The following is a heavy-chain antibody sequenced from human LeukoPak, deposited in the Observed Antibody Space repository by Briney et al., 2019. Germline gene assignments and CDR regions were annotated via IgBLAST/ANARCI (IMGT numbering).Heavy chain of an antibody. Sequence: GGSLRLSCAASGFTFSSYGMHWVRQAPGKGLEWVAVIWYDGSNKYYADSVKGRFTISRDNSKNTLYLQMNSLRAEDTAVYYCARESFGGGSYYAYWGQGTLVTVSS. CDR1: GFTFSSYG. J-gene: IGHJ4*02. CDR2: IWYDGSNK. CDR3: ARESFGGGSYYAY. D-gene: IGHD1-26*01. V-gene: IGHV3-33*01.